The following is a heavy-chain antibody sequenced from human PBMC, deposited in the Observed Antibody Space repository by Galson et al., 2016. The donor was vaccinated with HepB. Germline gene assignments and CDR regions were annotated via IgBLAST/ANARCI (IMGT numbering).Heavy chain of an antibody. D-gene: IGHD1-26*01. CDR1: GFTFSEFY. V-gene: IGHV3-11*04. Sequence: SLRLSCAASGFTFSEFYMTWIRQAPGKGLEWVSYISGSGPPKYYADSVKGRFTISRDNAKNSVFLQMNSLRAEDTAVYYCARDLMPYSSDAFDIWGQGTMVSVSS. J-gene: IGHJ3*02. CDR3: ARDLMPYSSDAFDI. CDR2: ISGSGPPK.